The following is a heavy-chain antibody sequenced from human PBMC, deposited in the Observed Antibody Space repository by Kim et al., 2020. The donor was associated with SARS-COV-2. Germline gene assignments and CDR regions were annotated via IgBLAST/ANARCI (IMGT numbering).Heavy chain of an antibody. CDR1: GFKFERFA. V-gene: IGHV3-9*01. CDR3: TRDLVPGGADY. Sequence: GGSLRLSCEMSGFKFERFAVHWVRQPPGKGLEWVSGLSLDSDRIGYADSVKGRFTVSRDKAKDTLYLQMDSLRIEDTAFYYCTRDLVPGGADYWGQRTLVTVSS. D-gene: IGHD6-6*01. CDR2: LSLDSDRI. J-gene: IGHJ4*02.